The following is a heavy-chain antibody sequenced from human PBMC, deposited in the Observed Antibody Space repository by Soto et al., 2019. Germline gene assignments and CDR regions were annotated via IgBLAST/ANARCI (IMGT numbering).Heavy chain of an antibody. D-gene: IGHD3-9*01. Sequence: SQTLSLTCAISGDSVSSNSAAWNWIRQSPSRGLEWLGRTYYRSKWYNDYAVSVKSRITINPDTSKNQFSLQLNSVTPEDTAVYYCARCPPYDILTGWTYGMDVWGQGTTVTVSS. CDR1: GDSVSSNSAA. V-gene: IGHV6-1*01. J-gene: IGHJ6*02. CDR2: TYYRSKWYN. CDR3: ARCPPYDILTGWTYGMDV.